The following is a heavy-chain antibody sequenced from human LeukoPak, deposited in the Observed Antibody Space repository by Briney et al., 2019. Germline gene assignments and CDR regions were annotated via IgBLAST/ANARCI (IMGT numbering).Heavy chain of an antibody. CDR3: ARQGFSSTWESDY. Sequence: PETLSLTCTVSGGSISSSSYYWGWIRQPPGKGLEWIGNIYYSGSTYYNPSLKSRVTISVDTSKNQFSLKLSSVTAADTAVYYCARQGFSSTWESDYWGQGTLVTVSS. V-gene: IGHV4-39*01. CDR1: GGSISSSSYY. D-gene: IGHD6-13*01. CDR2: IYYSGST. J-gene: IGHJ4*02.